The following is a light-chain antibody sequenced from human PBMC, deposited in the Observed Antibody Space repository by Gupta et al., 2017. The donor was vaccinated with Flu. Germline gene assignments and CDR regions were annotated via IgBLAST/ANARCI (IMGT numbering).Light chain of an antibody. V-gene: IGLV2-11*01. Sequence: VTISPTATVGVVGCDKYHCCHQRHPAQSPILVIHDVSRRSAGVPCRFSGSKSGNTASLTISGLKAEDAADYYCSSDAGSDSFVFDSGTKVTVL. J-gene: IGLJ1*01. CDR1: VGVVGCDKY. CDR3: SSDAGSDSFV. CDR2: DVS.